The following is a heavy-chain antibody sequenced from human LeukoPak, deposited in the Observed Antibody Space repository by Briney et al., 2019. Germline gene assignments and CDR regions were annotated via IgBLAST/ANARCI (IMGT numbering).Heavy chain of an antibody. CDR1: GFTFSSYA. CDR2: ISYDGSNK. V-gene: IGHV3-30*04. J-gene: IGHJ5*02. CDR3: ARGREVVVAATHPAFDP. D-gene: IGHD2-15*01. Sequence: GGSLRLSCAASGFTFSSYAMHWVRQAPGKGLEWVAVISYDGSNKYYADSVKGRFTISRDNSKNTLYLQMNSLRAEDTAVYYCARGREVVVAATHPAFDPWGQGTLVTVSS.